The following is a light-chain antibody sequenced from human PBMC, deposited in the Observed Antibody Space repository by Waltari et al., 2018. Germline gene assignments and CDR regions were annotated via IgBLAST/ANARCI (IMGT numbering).Light chain of an antibody. V-gene: IGLV2-14*03. CDR3: SSFTTRSGIAI. CDR2: EVT. J-gene: IGLJ2*01. Sequence: QSALTQPASVSGSPGPSITISCTGPRSDLGGYNYVSWYQQHPGKAPKLLIFEVTSPPSHISSRFSASKSGSTASLTISDLQHEDEADYYCSSFTTRSGIAIFGGGTRVTV. CDR1: RSDLGGYNY.